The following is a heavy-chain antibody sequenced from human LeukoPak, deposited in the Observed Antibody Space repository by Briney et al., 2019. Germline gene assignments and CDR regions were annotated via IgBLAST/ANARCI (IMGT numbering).Heavy chain of an antibody. Sequence: GYSLRLSCAASGFTFSRYSMNWVRQAPGKGLEWVSSMCSSSGLIYYADSVKGRFTVSRDNAKKSLYLQLSSLRAEDTAVYYCAREFEGSASGAGYWGQGTLVTVSS. V-gene: IGHV3-21*01. CDR1: GFTFSRYS. D-gene: IGHD1-26*01. CDR3: AREFEGSASGAGY. CDR2: MCSSSGLI. J-gene: IGHJ4*02.